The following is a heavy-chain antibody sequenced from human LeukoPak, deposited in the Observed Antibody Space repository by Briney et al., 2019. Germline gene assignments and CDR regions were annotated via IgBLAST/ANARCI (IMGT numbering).Heavy chain of an antibody. J-gene: IGHJ4*02. CDR3: ARGEGYHYDPVGNDY. Sequence: ASVKVSCKASGYTFTSYYMHWVRQAPGQGLEWMGIINPSGGSTSYAQKFQGRVTMTRGTSTSTVYMELSSLRSEDTAVYYCARGEGYHYDPVGNDYWGQGTLVTVSS. D-gene: IGHD3-22*01. V-gene: IGHV1-46*01. CDR1: GYTFTSYY. CDR2: INPSGGST.